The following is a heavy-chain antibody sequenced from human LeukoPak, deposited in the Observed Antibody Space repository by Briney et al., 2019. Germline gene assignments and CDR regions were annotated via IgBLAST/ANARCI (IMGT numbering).Heavy chain of an antibody. Sequence: SETLSLTCTVSGGSISSGGYYWSWIRQHPGKGLEWIGYIYYSGSTYYNPSLKSRVTISVDTSKNQFSLKLSSVTAADTAVYYCASYIAARHGEYYFAYWGQGTLVTVSS. CDR1: GGSISSGGYY. CDR3: ASYIAARHGEYYFAY. CDR2: IYYSGST. D-gene: IGHD6-6*01. J-gene: IGHJ4*02. V-gene: IGHV4-31*03.